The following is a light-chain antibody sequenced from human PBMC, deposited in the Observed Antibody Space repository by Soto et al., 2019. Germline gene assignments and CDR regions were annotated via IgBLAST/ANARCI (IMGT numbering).Light chain of an antibody. V-gene: IGKV3-11*01. Sequence: EIVLTQSPATLSLSPGERATLSCRASQSVTNSLAWYQLKPGQAPTILIYDTSKRATGIPARFSGSGSGTDFILTISSLEPEDFALYYCQQRSNWPPEITFGPGTKVDIK. CDR3: QQRSNWPPEIT. CDR2: DTS. CDR1: QSVTNS. J-gene: IGKJ3*01.